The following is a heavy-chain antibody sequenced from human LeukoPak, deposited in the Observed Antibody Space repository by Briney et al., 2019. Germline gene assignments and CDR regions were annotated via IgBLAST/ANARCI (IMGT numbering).Heavy chain of an antibody. CDR3: ARHGSYCFDS. Sequence: SETLSLTCTVSGGSISSSSYYWGWIRQPPGRGLEWIGQIYHSGGANYNPSLRSRVTISIDTSKNQLSLRLSSVTAADTAVYYCARHGSYCFDSWGQGTLVTVSS. D-gene: IGHD3-10*01. J-gene: IGHJ4*02. V-gene: IGHV4-39*01. CDR2: IYHSGGA. CDR1: GGSISSSSYY.